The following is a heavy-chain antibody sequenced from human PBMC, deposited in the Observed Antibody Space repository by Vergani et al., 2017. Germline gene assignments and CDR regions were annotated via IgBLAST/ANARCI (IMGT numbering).Heavy chain of an antibody. CDR3: TREDISLTVEGANYMDI. J-gene: IGHJ6*03. V-gene: IGHV6-1*01. Sequence: QVQLHQSGPGLVKPSQTLSLTCAISGDRVSNKSAGWNWIRQSPSRGLEWLGRTYFMSKWYNDYAASVKSRMTINSDTSKNLFSLQLQSVTPADTAVYYCTREDISLTVEGANYMDIWGKGTTVTGSS. D-gene: IGHD3-22*01. CDR2: TYFMSKWYN. CDR1: GDRVSNKSAG.